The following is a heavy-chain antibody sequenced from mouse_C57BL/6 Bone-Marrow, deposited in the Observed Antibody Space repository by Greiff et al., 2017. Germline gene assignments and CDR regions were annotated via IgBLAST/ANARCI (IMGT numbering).Heavy chain of an antibody. V-gene: IGHV1-59*01. Sequence: QVQLQQPGAELVRPGTSVKLSYKASGYTFTSYWMHWVKQRPGQGLEWIGVIDPSDSYTNYNQKFKGKATLTVDTSSSTAYMQLSSLTSEDSAVYYCARITTVVADYWGQGTTLTVSS. D-gene: IGHD1-1*01. CDR2: IDPSDSYT. CDR3: ARITTVVADY. CDR1: GYTFTSYW. J-gene: IGHJ2*01.